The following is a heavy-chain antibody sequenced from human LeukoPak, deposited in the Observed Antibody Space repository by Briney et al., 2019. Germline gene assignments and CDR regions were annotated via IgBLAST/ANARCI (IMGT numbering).Heavy chain of an antibody. V-gene: IGHV3-48*03. D-gene: IGHD1-26*01. J-gene: IGHJ4*02. CDR2: ISSSGSTI. Sequence: GGSLRLSCAASGFTFSSYEMNWVRQAPGKGLEGVSYISSSGSTIYYADSVKGRFTISRDNAKNSLYLQMNSLRAEDTAVYYCAREPMGATYFDYWGQGTLVTVSS. CDR1: GFTFSSYE. CDR3: AREPMGATYFDY.